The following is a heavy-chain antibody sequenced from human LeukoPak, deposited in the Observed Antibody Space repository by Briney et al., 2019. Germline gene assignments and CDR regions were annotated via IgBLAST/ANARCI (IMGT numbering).Heavy chain of an antibody. CDR1: GFTFSSYG. J-gene: IGHJ4*02. D-gene: IGHD6-19*01. Sequence: GALRLSCAASGFTFSSYGMHWVRQAPGKGLEWVAVISYDGSNKYYADSVKGRFTISRDNSKNTLYLQMNSLRAEDTAVYYCAREPYSSGWYFSYYFDYWGQGTLVTVSS. V-gene: IGHV3-30*03. CDR2: ISYDGSNK. CDR3: AREPYSSGWYFSYYFDY.